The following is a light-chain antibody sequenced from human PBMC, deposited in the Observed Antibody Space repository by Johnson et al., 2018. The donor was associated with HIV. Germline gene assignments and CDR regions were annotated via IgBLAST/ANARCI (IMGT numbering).Light chain of an antibody. CDR2: DNN. CDR3: GAWDGRLSVYV. V-gene: IGLV1-51*01. Sequence: QFVLTQPPSVSAAPRQRVTISCSGNSSNMGNNYVSWYQQVPGTAPKLLIYDNNKRPSGIPGRFSGSESGTSATLDITGLQTGDEADYYCGAWDGRLSVYVFGTGTTVTV. J-gene: IGLJ1*01. CDR1: SSNMGNNY.